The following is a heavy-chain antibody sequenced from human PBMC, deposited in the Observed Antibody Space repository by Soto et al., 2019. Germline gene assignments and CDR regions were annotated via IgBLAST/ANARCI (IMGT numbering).Heavy chain of an antibody. CDR3: ARSPRSSPYFDY. CDR1: GYTFSNFW. CDR2: IYPGDSET. J-gene: IGHJ4*02. D-gene: IGHD6-13*01. V-gene: IGHV5-51*01. Sequence: GESLKISCQCSGYTFSNFWIAWVRQLPGKGLEYMGIIYPGDSETRYSPSFHGKVTISADRSIGTAYLQWSSLEASDSAFYFCARSPRSSPYFDYWGQGALVTVS.